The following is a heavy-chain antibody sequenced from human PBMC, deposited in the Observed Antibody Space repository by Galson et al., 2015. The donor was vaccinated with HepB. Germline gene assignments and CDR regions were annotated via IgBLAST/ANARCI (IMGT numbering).Heavy chain of an antibody. Sequence: SLRLSCAASGFTVSSNYMSWVRQAPGKGLEWVSVIYSGGSTYYADSVKGRFTISRDNSKNTLYLQMNSLRAEDTAVYYCARDLRYSSGWYWDAFDIWSRGTMVTVSS. D-gene: IGHD6-19*01. CDR1: GFTVSSNY. J-gene: IGHJ3*02. V-gene: IGHV3-66*01. CDR3: ARDLRYSSGWYWDAFDI. CDR2: IYSGGST.